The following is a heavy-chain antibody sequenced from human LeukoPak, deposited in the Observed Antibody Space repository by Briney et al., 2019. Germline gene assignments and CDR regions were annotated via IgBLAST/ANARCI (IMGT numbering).Heavy chain of an antibody. D-gene: IGHD6-19*01. J-gene: IGHJ4*02. CDR3: ARILSSAWGELGY. CDR1: GFIFSDFG. V-gene: IGHV3-30*02. CDR2: IRYDGTEQ. Sequence: GGSLRLSCAASGFIFSDFGMHWVRQAPGRGLQWVAFIRYDGTEQYYADSVKGRFTISRDNSKNTLYLQMNSLRAEDTAVYFCARILSSAWGELGYWGQGTLVTVSS.